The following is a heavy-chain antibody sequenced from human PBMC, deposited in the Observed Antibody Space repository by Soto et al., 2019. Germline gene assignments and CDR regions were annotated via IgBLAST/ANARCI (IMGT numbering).Heavy chain of an antibody. CDR1: GGTFSSYT. D-gene: IGHD1-26*01. CDR2: IIPILGIA. V-gene: IGHV1-69*02. CDR3: ARVTRGSYHYYYGMDV. Sequence: QVQLVQSGAEVKKPGSSVKVSCKASGGTFSSYTISWVRQAPGQGLEWMGRIIPILGIANYAQKFQGRVTITXXKXTXXAYMELSSLRSEDTAVYYCARVTRGSYHYYYGMDVWGQGTTVTVSS. J-gene: IGHJ6*02.